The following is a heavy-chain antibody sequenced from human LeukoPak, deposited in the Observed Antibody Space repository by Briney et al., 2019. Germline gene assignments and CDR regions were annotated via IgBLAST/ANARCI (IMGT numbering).Heavy chain of an antibody. Sequence: SETLSLTCAVYGGSFSGYYWSWIRQPPGKGLEWIGEINHSGSTNYNPSLKSRVTISVDTSKSQFSLKLSSVTAADTAVYYCARALVPVNWFDPWGQGTLVTVSS. CDR1: GGSFSGYY. CDR2: INHSGST. CDR3: ARALVPVNWFDP. J-gene: IGHJ5*02. V-gene: IGHV4-34*01. D-gene: IGHD2-2*01.